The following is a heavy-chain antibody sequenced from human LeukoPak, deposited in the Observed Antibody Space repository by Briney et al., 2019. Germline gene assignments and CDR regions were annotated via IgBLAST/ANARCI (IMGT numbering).Heavy chain of an antibody. CDR2: ISGTGGST. D-gene: IGHD2-15*01. V-gene: IGHV3-23*01. CDR1: GFTFSNDA. CDR3: AKEGCSGGSCYS. J-gene: IGHJ5*01. Sequence: GGSLRLSRAASGFTFSNDAMSWVRQAPGKGLEWVSTISGTGGSTDYADSVKGRFTISRDNSKNTLYLQMNSLRAEDTAVYYCAKEGCSGGSCYSGGQGTLVTVSS.